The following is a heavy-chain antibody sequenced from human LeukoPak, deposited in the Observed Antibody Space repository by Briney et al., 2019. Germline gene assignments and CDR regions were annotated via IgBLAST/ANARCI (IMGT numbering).Heavy chain of an antibody. CDR2: INSDGSST. CDR1: GFTFSSYW. J-gene: IGHJ2*01. CDR3: ARGRTIPDAPPGCFDL. V-gene: IGHV3-74*01. Sequence: GGSLRLSCAASGFTFSSYWMHWVRQAPGKGLVWVSRINSDGSSTSYADSVKGRFTISRDNAKNTLYLQMNSLRAEDTAVYYCARGRTIPDAPPGCFDLWGRGTLVTVSS. D-gene: IGHD4/OR15-4a*01.